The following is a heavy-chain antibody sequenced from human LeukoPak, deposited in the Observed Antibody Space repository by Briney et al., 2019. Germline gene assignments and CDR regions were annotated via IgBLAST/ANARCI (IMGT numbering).Heavy chain of an antibody. J-gene: IGHJ5*02. Sequence: GGSLRLSCAASGFTFSSSAMNWVRQAPGKGLEWVSYISSGTSTVYYADSVKGRFTISRDNAKNSLYLQMNSLRAEDTAVYYCARDVTYYGGDWFDPWGQGTLVTVSS. CDR2: ISSGTSTV. D-gene: IGHD4-23*01. CDR1: GFTFSSSA. CDR3: ARDVTYYGGDWFDP. V-gene: IGHV3-48*04.